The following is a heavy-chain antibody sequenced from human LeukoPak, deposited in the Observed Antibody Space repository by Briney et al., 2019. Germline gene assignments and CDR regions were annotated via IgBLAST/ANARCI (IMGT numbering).Heavy chain of an antibody. J-gene: IGHJ4*02. CDR2: FDPEDGET. Sequence: GASVKVSCKVSGYTLTELSMHWVRQAPGKGLEWMGGFDPEDGETIYAQKFQGRVTMTRDTSTSTVYMELSSLRSEDTAVYYCARGSMRVRGVIVPPYYFDYWGQGTLVTVSS. CDR1: GYTLTELS. V-gene: IGHV1-24*01. D-gene: IGHD3-10*01. CDR3: ARGSMRVRGVIVPPYYFDY.